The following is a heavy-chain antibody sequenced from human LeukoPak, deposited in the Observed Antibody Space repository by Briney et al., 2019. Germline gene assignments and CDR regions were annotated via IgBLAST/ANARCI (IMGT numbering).Heavy chain of an antibody. J-gene: IGHJ4*02. D-gene: IGHD2-2*01. CDR3: ARVLYGSRVIVIDS. Sequence: WGSLTLSCAASGFTFSNYWINWVRQAPGKGLEWGANMNEYGSEKYYVDSVRGRFTISRDNAENSLFLHMNSLRVEDTAVYRCARVLYGSRVIVIDSWGPGTLVTVSS. CDR2: MNEYGSEK. CDR1: GFTFSNYW. V-gene: IGHV3-7*01.